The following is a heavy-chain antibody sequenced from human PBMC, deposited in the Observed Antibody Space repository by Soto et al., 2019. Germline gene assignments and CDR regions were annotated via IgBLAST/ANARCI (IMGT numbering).Heavy chain of an antibody. Sequence: QVQLVESGGGVVQPGTSLRLSCAASGFTFSRYVMHWVRQTPGKGLEWVAVISYGATNKYYADSVKGRFTISRDNSKNALYLQMNSLRAEDTAVYYCATGKMPDSSGLSYWGQGTLVTVSS. CDR3: ATGKMPDSSGLSY. CDR2: ISYGATNK. CDR1: GFTFSRYV. V-gene: IGHV3-30*03. J-gene: IGHJ4*02. D-gene: IGHD3-22*01.